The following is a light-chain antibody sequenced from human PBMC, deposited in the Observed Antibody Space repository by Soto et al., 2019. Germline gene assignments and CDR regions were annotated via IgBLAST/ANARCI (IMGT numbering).Light chain of an antibody. CDR1: QSISSW. CDR3: QYYKESST. Sequence: DIQMTQSPSTLSASVGDRVTITCRASQSISSWLAWYQQKPGRAPKLLIYQASSSEIGVPSRFSGSGSGTEFTLTISSLQPDDFATSYCQYYKESSTCGQGTRLEI. V-gene: IGKV1-5*03. J-gene: IGKJ1*01. CDR2: QAS.